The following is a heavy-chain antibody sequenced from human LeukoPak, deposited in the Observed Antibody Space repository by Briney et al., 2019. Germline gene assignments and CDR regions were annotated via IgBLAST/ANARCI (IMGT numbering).Heavy chain of an antibody. CDR2: ISPSGGST. CDR1: GYTFTSYY. J-gene: IGHJ4*02. Sequence: ASVKVSCKASGYTFTSYYMYWVRQAPGQGLEWMGIISPSGGSTTYAQKFQGRVTMTRDTSTSTVYMELSSLRSEDTAVYYCARGGDPSLYSSSWYFFDYWGQGTLVTVSS. D-gene: IGHD6-13*01. CDR3: ARGGDPSLYSSSWYFFDY. V-gene: IGHV1-46*01.